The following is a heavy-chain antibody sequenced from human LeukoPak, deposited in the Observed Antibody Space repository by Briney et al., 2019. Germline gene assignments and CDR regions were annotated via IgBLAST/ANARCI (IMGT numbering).Heavy chain of an antibody. CDR3: ARDFGDNYSDY. J-gene: IGHJ4*02. Sequence: PGRSLGLSCAASGFTFSSYGMHWVRQAPGKGLEWVAVIWYDGSNKYYADSVKGRFTISRDNSKNTLYLQMNSLRAEDTAVYYCARDFGDNYSDYWGQGTLVTVSS. D-gene: IGHD3-10*01. V-gene: IGHV3-33*01. CDR1: GFTFSSYG. CDR2: IWYDGSNK.